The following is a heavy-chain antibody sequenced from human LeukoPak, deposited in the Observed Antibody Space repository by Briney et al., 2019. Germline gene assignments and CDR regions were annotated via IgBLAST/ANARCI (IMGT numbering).Heavy chain of an antibody. CDR1: GGSISSYY. V-gene: IGHV4-59*01. Sequence: SQTLSLTCTVSGGSISSYYWSWIRQPPEKGLEWIGYIYYSGSTNYNPSLKSRVTISVDTSKNQFSLKLSSVTAADTAVYYCARTEPVAGFDYWGQGTLVTVSS. D-gene: IGHD6-19*01. CDR3: ARTEPVAGFDY. CDR2: IYYSGST. J-gene: IGHJ4*02.